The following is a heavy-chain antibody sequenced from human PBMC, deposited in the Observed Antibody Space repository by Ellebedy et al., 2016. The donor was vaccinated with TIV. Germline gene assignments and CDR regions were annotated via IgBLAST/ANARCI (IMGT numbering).Heavy chain of an antibody. J-gene: IGHJ6*02. V-gene: IGHV1-69*06. CDR3: ASPAQGCSSTSCLGRSYYYYGMDV. CDR2: IIPIFGTA. D-gene: IGHD2-2*01. Sequence: SVKVSXKASGGTFSSYAISWVRQAPGQGLEWMGGIIPIFGTANYAQKFQGRVTITADKSTSTAYMELSSLRSEDTAVYYCASPAQGCSSTSCLGRSYYYYGMDVWGQGTTVTVSS. CDR1: GGTFSSYA.